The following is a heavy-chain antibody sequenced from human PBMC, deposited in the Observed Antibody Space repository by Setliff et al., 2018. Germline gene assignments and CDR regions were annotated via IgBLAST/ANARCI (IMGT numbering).Heavy chain of an antibody. J-gene: IGHJ4*02. D-gene: IGHD3-10*01. V-gene: IGHV3-7*01. CDR3: VRDWASGDDH. Sequence: PGGSLRLSCAASGFTFSSYWMSWVRQAPGKGLEWVANIKQDGSERHYVDSVKGRFTISRDNAKNSLFLQMNILEVEDTAVYYCVRDWASGDDHWGRGTLVTVSS. CDR2: IKQDGSER. CDR1: GFTFSSYW.